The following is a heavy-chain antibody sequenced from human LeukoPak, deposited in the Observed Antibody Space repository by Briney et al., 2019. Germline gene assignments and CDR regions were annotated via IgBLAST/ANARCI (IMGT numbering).Heavy chain of an antibody. Sequence: SETLSLTCAVYGGSFSGYYWSWIRQPPGKGLEWIGEINHSGSTNYNPSLKSRVTISVDTSKNQFSLKLSSVTAADTAVYYCARATKGRYYYGSGSYFVDYWGQGTLVTVSS. V-gene: IGHV4-34*01. J-gene: IGHJ4*02. CDR3: ARATKGRYYYGSGSYFVDY. CDR1: GGSFSGYY. D-gene: IGHD3-10*01. CDR2: INHSGST.